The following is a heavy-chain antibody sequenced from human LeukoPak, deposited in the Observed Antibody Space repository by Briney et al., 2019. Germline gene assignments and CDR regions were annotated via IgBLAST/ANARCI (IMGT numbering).Heavy chain of an antibody. CDR3: TRVLHSSSWYPRRYYYYYGMDV. CDR2: IRSKAYGGTT. CDR1: GFTFGDYA. J-gene: IGHJ6*02. D-gene: IGHD6-13*01. Sequence: GGSLRLSCTASGFTFGDYAMSWVRQAPGKGLEWVGFIRSKAYGGTTEYAASVKGRFTISRDDSKSIAYLQMNSLKTEDTAVYYYTRVLHSSSWYPRRYYYYYGMDVWGQGTTVTVSS. V-gene: IGHV3-49*04.